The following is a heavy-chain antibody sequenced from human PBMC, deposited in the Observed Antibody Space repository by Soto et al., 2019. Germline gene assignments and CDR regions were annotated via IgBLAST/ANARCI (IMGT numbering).Heavy chain of an antibody. J-gene: IGHJ4*02. Sequence: QVQLQESGPGLVKPSGTLSLTCAVSGGSISSSNWWSWVRQPPGKGLEWIGEIDHSGSTNYNPSLKRRVTISVDKSKNQFSRKLSSVTAADTAVYYCARVPSIAAAGPQFDYWGQGTLVTVSS. CDR2: IDHSGST. CDR1: GGSISSSNW. D-gene: IGHD6-13*01. V-gene: IGHV4-4*02. CDR3: ARVPSIAAAGPQFDY.